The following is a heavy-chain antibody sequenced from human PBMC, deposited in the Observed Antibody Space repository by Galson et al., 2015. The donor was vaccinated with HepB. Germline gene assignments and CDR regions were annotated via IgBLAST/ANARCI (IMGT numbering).Heavy chain of an antibody. CDR3: ARARKDNDFWSGYYLVIDY. D-gene: IGHD3-3*01. V-gene: IGHV3-7*03. Sequence: SLRLSCAASGFTFSNYWMTWVRQAPGKGLEWVASIKQDGREKYLADYVEGRFTISRDNAKNSLYLQMNSLSAKDTAVYFCARARKDNDFWSGYYLVIDYWGQGTLVTVSS. CDR1: GFTFSNYW. CDR2: IKQDGREK. J-gene: IGHJ4*02.